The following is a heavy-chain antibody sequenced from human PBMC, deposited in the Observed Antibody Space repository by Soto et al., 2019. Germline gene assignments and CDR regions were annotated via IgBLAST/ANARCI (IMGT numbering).Heavy chain of an antibody. D-gene: IGHD2-2*01. CDR1: GFTFSSYS. CDR3: ARGGSSSISCYHWFDP. Sequence: PGGSLRLSCAASGFTFSSYSVHWVSQAPGKGLDWVAVISYHGSNEYYADSVKGRFTISRDNSKNTLYLQMNSLRAEDTAVYYCARGGSSSISCYHWFDPWGQGTLVTVSS. V-gene: IGHV3-30-3*01. J-gene: IGHJ5*02. CDR2: ISYHGSNE.